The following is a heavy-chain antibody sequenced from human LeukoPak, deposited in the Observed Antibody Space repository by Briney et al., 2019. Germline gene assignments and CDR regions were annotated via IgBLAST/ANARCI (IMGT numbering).Heavy chain of an antibody. J-gene: IGHJ3*01. V-gene: IGHV3-7*04. D-gene: IGHD2-15*01. Sequence: GGSLRLSCAASGFTFRSYWMGWVRQAPGMGLEWVAHIKQDGSEEYYVDSVRGRFSISRDDSKNTFYLQMNSLRADDTAVYYCARGFCSGGICYRITGTFDVWGQGTMVTVSS. CDR3: ARGFCSGGICYRITGTFDV. CDR2: IKQDGSEE. CDR1: GFTFRSYW.